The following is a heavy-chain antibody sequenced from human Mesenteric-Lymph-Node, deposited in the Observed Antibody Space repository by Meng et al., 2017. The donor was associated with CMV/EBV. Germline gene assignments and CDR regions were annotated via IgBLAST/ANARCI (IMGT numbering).Heavy chain of an antibody. CDR3: ARSPYYYYGMDV. Sequence: SETLSLTFTVSGCPISSSSYYWCWIRQPPGKGLEWIGSIYYSGSTYYNPSLKSRVTISVDTSKNQFSLKLSSVTAADTAVYYCARSPYYYYGMDVWAKGPRSPSP. CDR1: GCPISSSSYY. J-gene: IGHJ6*02. CDR2: IYYSGST. V-gene: IGHV4-39*07.